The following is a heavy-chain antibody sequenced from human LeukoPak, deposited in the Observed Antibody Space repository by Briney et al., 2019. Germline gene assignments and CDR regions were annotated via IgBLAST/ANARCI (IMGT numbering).Heavy chain of an antibody. J-gene: IGHJ4*02. CDR3: ARQKYLRGPDVEYFDY. CDR2: VNNDGSST. V-gene: IGHV3-74*01. CDR1: GFTFTSYW. Sequence: GGSLRLSCATSGFTFTSYWMHWVRQVPGKGLVWVSRVNNDGSSTIYADSVKGRFTISRDNAKNSLYLQMNSLRAEDTAVYYCARQKYLRGPDVEYFDYWGQGTLVTVSS. D-gene: IGHD5/OR15-5a*01.